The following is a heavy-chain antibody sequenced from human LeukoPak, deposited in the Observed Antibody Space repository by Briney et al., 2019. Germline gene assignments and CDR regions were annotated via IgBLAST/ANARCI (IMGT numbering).Heavy chain of an antibody. D-gene: IGHD3-10*01. J-gene: IGHJ4*02. V-gene: IGHV3-21*01. CDR1: GFTFSSYG. Sequence: GGSLRLSCAASGFTFSSYGMHWVRQAPGKGLEWVSPISSSSSYIYYADSVKGRFTISRDNAKNSLYLQMNSLRAEDTAVYYCAKYITGSYYFDYWGQGTLVTVSS. CDR3: AKYITGSYYFDY. CDR2: ISSSSSYI.